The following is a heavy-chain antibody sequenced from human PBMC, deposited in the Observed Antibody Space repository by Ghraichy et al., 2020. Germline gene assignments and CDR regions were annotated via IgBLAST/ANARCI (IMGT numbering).Heavy chain of an antibody. D-gene: IGHD6-6*01. CDR3: ARGLRSSSSQATTFDS. V-gene: IGHV4-59*02. J-gene: IGHJ4*02. Sequence: GSLRLSCSVSGGSVISYYWTWIRQPPGGGLEWIGYMYHTGSTHCNPSLKSRVDISLDTSKNQFSLKLNSVTAADTAVYYCARGLRSSSSQATTFDSWGPGTLVTVSS. CDR2: MYHTGST. CDR1: GGSVISYY.